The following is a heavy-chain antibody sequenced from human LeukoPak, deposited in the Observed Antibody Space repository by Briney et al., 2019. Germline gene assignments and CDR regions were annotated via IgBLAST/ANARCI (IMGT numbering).Heavy chain of an antibody. J-gene: IGHJ4*02. CDR1: GYTFTSYY. CDR2: INPSGGST. Sequence: GASVKVSCKASGYTFTSYYMHWVRQAPGQGLEWMGIINPSGGSTSYAQKFQGRVTMTRDTSTSTAYMELRSLRSDDTAVYYCASYGYSSGFDYWGQGTLVTVSS. V-gene: IGHV1-46*01. D-gene: IGHD6-19*01. CDR3: ASYGYSSGFDY.